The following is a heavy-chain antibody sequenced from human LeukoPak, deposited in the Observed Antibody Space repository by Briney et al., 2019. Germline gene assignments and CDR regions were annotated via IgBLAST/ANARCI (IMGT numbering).Heavy chain of an antibody. V-gene: IGHV4-34*04. CDR2: INRSGST. Sequence: SETLSLTCAVYGGSFSVYYWSWIRQPPGKGLEWIGEINRSGSTNNNPSLKSRATISVDTSNNQFSLKLSSVTAADTAVYYCAREGRYRYGYNEYHSYMDIWGKGTTVTVSS. D-gene: IGHD5-18*01. CDR3: AREGRYRYGYNEYHSYMDI. CDR1: GGSFSVYY. J-gene: IGHJ6*03.